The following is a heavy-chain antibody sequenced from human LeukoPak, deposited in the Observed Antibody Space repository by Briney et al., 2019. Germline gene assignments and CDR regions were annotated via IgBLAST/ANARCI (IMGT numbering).Heavy chain of an antibody. V-gene: IGHV4-4*07. D-gene: IGHD5-24*01. J-gene: IGHJ4*02. CDR2: MYTSGST. CDR3: ARGSREMATIFDY. Sequence: PSETLSLTCSVSGDSISGYYWNWIRQPAGKGLEWIGRMYTSGSTNYNPSLKSRVTMSVDTSKNQFSLKLTSVTAADTAVYYCARGSREMATIFDYWGQGTLVTVSS. CDR1: GDSISGYY.